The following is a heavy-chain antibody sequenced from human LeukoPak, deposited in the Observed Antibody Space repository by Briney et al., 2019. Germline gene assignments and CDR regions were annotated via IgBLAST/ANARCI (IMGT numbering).Heavy chain of an antibody. Sequence: GGSLRLSCVASGFTFRSYAMNWVRQAPGKGLEWVSYMSSDSSFINYADSVKGRFTISRDNAKNSLFLQMDSSRADDTAVYYCARGEVATTYYYGMDVWGQGTTVTVSS. CDR3: ARGEVATTYYYGMDV. D-gene: IGHD5-12*01. J-gene: IGHJ6*02. V-gene: IGHV3-21*05. CDR1: GFTFRSYA. CDR2: MSSDSSFI.